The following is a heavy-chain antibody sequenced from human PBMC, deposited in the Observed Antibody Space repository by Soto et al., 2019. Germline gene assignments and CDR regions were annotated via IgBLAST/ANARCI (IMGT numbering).Heavy chain of an antibody. CDR1: GGSFSGYY. CDR3: ARGVRSDIVVVVTHYYYYGMDV. CDR2: INHSGST. Sequence: SETLSLTCAVYGGSFSGYYWSWIRQPPGKGLEWIGEINHSGSTNYNPSLKSRVTISVDTSKNQFSLKLSSVTAADTAVYYCARGVRSDIVVVVTHYYYYGMDVWGQGPTVTVSS. D-gene: IGHD2-15*01. J-gene: IGHJ6*02. V-gene: IGHV4-34*01.